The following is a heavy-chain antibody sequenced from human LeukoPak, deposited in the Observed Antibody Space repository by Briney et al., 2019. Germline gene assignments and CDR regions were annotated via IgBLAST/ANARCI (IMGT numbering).Heavy chain of an antibody. D-gene: IGHD6-19*01. CDR1: GFTFSSYW. CDR2: INPGGTDK. J-gene: IGHJ4*02. Sequence: GGSLRLSCAASGFTFSSYWMSWVRQAPGKGLEWVANINPGGTDKKYVDSVKGRFTISRDNAKNSLYVQMNSLRVEDTAIYYCAHGSGWYDRFEYWGLGALVTVSS. CDR3: AHGSGWYDRFEY. V-gene: IGHV3-7*03.